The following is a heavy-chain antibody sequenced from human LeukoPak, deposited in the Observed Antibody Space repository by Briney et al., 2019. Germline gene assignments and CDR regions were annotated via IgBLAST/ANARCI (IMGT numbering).Heavy chain of an antibody. V-gene: IGHV3-53*01. J-gene: IGHJ4*02. Sequence: GGSLTLSCAASGFTVISNLMTWVRQSPGRGLEWLSSIYSGGATYYADSAKGRFTISRDHSNNSVSLQMTNLRVEDTAIYYCARGAYRISWPGIDYWGQGTLVTVSS. D-gene: IGHD3-16*02. CDR2: IYSGGAT. CDR3: ARGAYRISWPGIDY. CDR1: GFTVISNL.